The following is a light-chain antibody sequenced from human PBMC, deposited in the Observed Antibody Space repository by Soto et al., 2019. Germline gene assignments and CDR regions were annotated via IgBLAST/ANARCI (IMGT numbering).Light chain of an antibody. J-gene: IGKJ5*01. CDR1: QDITNS. V-gene: IGKV1-9*01. CDR2: TAS. Sequence: DIQLTQSPSFLSASVGDRVSITCRASQDITNSLAWYHQRPGKTPKFLISTASTLQNGAPSRFSGTGSGTEFTLTISGLQPEDFATYYCQQFNSYPITFGQGTRL. CDR3: QQFNSYPIT.